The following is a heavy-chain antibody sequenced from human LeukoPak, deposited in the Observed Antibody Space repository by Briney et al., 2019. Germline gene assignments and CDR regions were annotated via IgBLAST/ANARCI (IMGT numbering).Heavy chain of an antibody. J-gene: IGHJ5*02. Sequence: PSQTLSLTCTVSGGSISSGSYYWSWIRQPAGKGLEWIGRIYTSGSTNYNPSLKSRVTISVDTSKNQFSLRLSFVTAADTAMYHCARHLSGSSWFDPWGQGTLVTVSS. V-gene: IGHV4-61*02. CDR3: ARHLSGSSWFDP. CDR1: GGSISSGSYY. CDR2: IYTSGST. D-gene: IGHD1-26*01.